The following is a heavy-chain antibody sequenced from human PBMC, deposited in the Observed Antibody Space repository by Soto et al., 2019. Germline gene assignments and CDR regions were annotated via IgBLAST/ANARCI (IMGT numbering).Heavy chain of an antibody. CDR1: AYSYTSYG. CDR2: ISAYNGQT. V-gene: IGHV1-18*01. Sequence: QVQLVQSGPVVKKPGASVNVSCKASAYSYTSYGISWVRQAPGQGLEWMGWISAYNGQTNYAQKFRGRVTFTTDASTSTAFMQPRSLRSDDTAMYYCARDTRKELWAEGLNAMDVWGQGTTVTV. J-gene: IGHJ6*02. CDR3: ARDTRKELWAEGLNAMDV. D-gene: IGHD3-16*01.